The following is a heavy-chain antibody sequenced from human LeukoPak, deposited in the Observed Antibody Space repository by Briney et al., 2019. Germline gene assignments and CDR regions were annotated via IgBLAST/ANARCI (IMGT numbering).Heavy chain of an antibody. CDR2: IIPIFGTA. CDR1: GGTFSSYA. J-gene: IGHJ4*02. Sequence: ASVKVSCKASGGTFSSYAISWVRQAPGQGLEWMGGIIPIFGTANYAQKFQGRVTITADESTSTAYMELSSLRSEDTAVYYCARKYYYDSSGYYYYDYWGQGTLVTVSS. D-gene: IGHD3-22*01. CDR3: ARKYYYDSSGYYYYDY. V-gene: IGHV1-69*13.